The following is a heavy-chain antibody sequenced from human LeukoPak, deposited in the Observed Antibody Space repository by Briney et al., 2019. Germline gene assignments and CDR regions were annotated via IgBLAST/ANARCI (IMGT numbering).Heavy chain of an antibody. V-gene: IGHV3-30*02. CDR3: AKDFNWAFDY. D-gene: IGHD1-1*01. Sequence: GGSLRLSCATSGFTFSHYGMHWVRQAPGRGLDWVAHIRYDESDKYYADSVKGRFTISRDISKNTVYLQMNSLRVEDTAVYYCAKDFNWAFDYWGQGTLVTVSS. J-gene: IGHJ4*02. CDR2: IRYDESDK. CDR1: GFTFSHYG.